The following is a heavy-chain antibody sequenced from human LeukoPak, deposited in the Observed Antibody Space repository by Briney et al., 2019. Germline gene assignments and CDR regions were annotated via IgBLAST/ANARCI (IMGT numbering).Heavy chain of an antibody. D-gene: IGHD4-17*01. Sequence: GGSLRLSCAASGFIVNTNYMTWVRQAPGRGLEWVSFIYADGTTYYADSVKGRFTISRDNSKNTLYLQMNSLRAEDTAVYYCARRAGEYSHPYDYWGQGTLVTVSS. V-gene: IGHV3-53*01. CDR1: GFIVNTNY. CDR3: ARRAGEYSHPYDY. CDR2: IYADGTT. J-gene: IGHJ4*02.